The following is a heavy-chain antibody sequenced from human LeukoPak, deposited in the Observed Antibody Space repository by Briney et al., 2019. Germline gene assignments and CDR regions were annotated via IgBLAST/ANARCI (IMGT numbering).Heavy chain of an antibody. CDR2: IIPIFGTT. Sequence: GASVKVSCKASGGTFSSYAISWVRQAPGQGLEWMGGIIPIFGTTNYARKLQGRVTMTTDTSTSTAYMELRSLRSDDTAVYYCARDWMATRKRGSSWFDPWGQGTLVTVSS. D-gene: IGHD5-12*01. CDR3: ARDWMATRKRGSSWFDP. V-gene: IGHV1-69*05. CDR1: GGTFSSYA. J-gene: IGHJ5*02.